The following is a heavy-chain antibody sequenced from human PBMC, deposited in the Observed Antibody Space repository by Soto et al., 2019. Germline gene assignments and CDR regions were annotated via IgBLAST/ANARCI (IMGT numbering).Heavy chain of an antibody. J-gene: IGHJ6*02. Sequence: EVQLVESGGGLVQPGGSLKLSCAASGFTFSGSAMHWVRQASGKGLEWVGRIRSKANNYATAYVVSVKGRFTISRDDSKNTAYLQMNSLKTEDTAVYYCRVAVAGTDYYYYYGMDVWGQGTTVTVSS. CDR2: IRSKANNYAT. CDR3: RVAVAGTDYYYYYGMDV. D-gene: IGHD6-19*01. V-gene: IGHV3-73*02. CDR1: GFTFSGSA.